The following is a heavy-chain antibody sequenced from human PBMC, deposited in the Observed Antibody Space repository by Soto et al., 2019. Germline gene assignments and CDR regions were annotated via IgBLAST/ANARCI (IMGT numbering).Heavy chain of an antibody. CDR3: AKTITLSPSDDSRGRGALIDH. CDR2: ISHEGNSK. CDR1: GFTFSVFG. J-gene: IGHJ4*02. Sequence: QVHLVESGGGVVQPGGSLRLSCAASGFTFSVFGMHWVRQAPGKGPEWVAVISHEGNSKHYADSVMGRFTISRDNAKNTLSLLMDSLRPEDTALYYCAKTITLSPSDDSRGRGALIDHWGQGTLVTVSS. D-gene: IGHD6-19*01. V-gene: IGHV3-30*18.